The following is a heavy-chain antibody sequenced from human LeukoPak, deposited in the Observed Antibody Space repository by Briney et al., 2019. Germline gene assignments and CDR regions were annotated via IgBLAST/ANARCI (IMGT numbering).Heavy chain of an antibody. D-gene: IGHD5-18*01. V-gene: IGHV4-34*01. CDR2: INHSGST. Sequence: SETLSLTCAVYGGSFSGYYWSWIRQPPGKGLEWIGEINHSGSTNYNPSLKSRVTISVDTSKNKFSLKLSSVTAADTAVYYCARGDTGGKTRNWFDPWGQGTLVTVSS. CDR1: GGSFSGYY. J-gene: IGHJ5*02. CDR3: ARGDTGGKTRNWFDP.